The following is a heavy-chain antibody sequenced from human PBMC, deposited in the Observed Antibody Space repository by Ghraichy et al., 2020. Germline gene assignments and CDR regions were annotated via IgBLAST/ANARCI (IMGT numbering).Heavy chain of an antibody. Sequence: GGSLRLSCAASGFTFSSYGMHWVRQAPGKGLEWVAVIWYDGSKKYYADSVKGRFTISRDNSKNTLYLQMNSLRAEDTAVYYCATQGGSGKNEKEIRGEWGQGTLVTVSS. CDR3: ATQGGSGKNEKEIRGE. D-gene: IGHD3-10*01. J-gene: IGHJ4*02. CDR2: IWYDGSKK. V-gene: IGHV3-33*01. CDR1: GFTFSSYG.